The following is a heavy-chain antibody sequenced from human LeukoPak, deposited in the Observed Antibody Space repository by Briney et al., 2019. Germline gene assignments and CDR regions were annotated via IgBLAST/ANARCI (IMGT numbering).Heavy chain of an antibody. J-gene: IGHJ4*02. Sequence: PSQTLSLTCTVSGGSISSGDYYWSWIRQPPGKGLEWIGHIYYSGSTHYNPSLKSRVTISVDTSKNQFSLKLSSVTAADTAVYYCARGDSSGSMEPFDYWGQGTLVTVSS. D-gene: IGHD3-22*01. CDR1: GGSISSGDYY. CDR2: IYYSGST. CDR3: ARGDSSGSMEPFDY. V-gene: IGHV4-30-4*01.